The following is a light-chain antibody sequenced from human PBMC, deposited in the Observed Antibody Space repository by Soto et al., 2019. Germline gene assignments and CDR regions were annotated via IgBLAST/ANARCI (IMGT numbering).Light chain of an antibody. J-gene: IGKJ1*01. CDR3: QQYGSSTWT. Sequence: PHFFCFSQSISSSYLAWYQQKPGQAPRLLIYGASSRATGIPDRFSGSGSGTDFTPTISRLEPEDFAVYYCQQYGSSTWTFGQGTKVDIK. CDR2: GAS. V-gene: IGKV3-20*01. CDR1: QSISSSY.